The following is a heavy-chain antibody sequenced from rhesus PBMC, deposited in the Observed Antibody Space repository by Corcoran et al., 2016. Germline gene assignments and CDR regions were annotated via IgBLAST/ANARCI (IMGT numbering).Heavy chain of an antibody. CDR3: ARVAGVIINWYFDL. CDR2: ITYRGST. V-gene: IGHV4-122*02. CDR1: GGSISDSYR. J-gene: IGHJ2*01. D-gene: IGHD3-34*01. Sequence: QVQLQESGPGVVKPSETLSLTCAVSGGSISDSYRWSWIRQPPGKGLEWIGYITYRGSTNYNPSLKRRVTGSRDTSKDQCSLKLTSVTAADTAVYYCARVAGVIINWYFDLWGPGTPITISS.